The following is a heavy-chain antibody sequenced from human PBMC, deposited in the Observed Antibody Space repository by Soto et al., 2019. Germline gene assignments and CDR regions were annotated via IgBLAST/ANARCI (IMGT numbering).Heavy chain of an antibody. Sequence: PSETLSLTCTVSGGSISNNSYYWGWVRQPPGKGLEWIGSVYYSGNTYYNPSLKSRVTISVDTSKNQFSLKLSSVTAADTAVFYCARHHVKRGLVAASGWAFDIWGQGTMVTVSS. CDR2: VYYSGNT. V-gene: IGHV4-39*01. D-gene: IGHD2-15*01. CDR1: GGSISNNSYY. J-gene: IGHJ3*02. CDR3: ARHHVKRGLVAASGWAFDI.